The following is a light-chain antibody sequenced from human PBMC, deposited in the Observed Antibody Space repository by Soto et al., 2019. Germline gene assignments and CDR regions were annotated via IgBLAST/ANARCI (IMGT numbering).Light chain of an antibody. Sequence: EIVLTQSPGTLSLSPGERATLSCRASQSVSANYLAWYQQKPGQAPRFLIYGASSRATGIPDRFSGSGSGTDFTLTISRLEPEDFSVYYCQQYGSSPPTFGQGTEVEIK. J-gene: IGKJ1*01. V-gene: IGKV3-20*01. CDR2: GAS. CDR1: QSVSANY. CDR3: QQYGSSPPT.